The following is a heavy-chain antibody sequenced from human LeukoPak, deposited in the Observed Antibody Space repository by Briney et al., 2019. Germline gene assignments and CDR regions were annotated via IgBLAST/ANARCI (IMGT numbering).Heavy chain of an antibody. D-gene: IGHD6-19*01. CDR1: GGSISSYY. V-gene: IGHV4-59*01. CDR3: ARTLSSGWYQYYFDY. J-gene: IGHJ4*02. Sequence: SKTLSLTCTVPGGSISSYYWSWIRQPPGKGLEWIGYIYYSGSTNYNPSLKSRVTISVDTSKNQFSLKLSSVTAADTAVYYCARTLSSGWYQYYFDYWGQGTLVTVSS. CDR2: IYYSGST.